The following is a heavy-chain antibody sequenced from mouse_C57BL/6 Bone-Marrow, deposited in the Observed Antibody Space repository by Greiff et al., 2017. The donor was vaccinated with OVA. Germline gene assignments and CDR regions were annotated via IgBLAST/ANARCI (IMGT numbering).Heavy chain of an antibody. V-gene: IGHV1-18*01. CDR1: GYTFTDYN. Sequence: VQLQQSGPELVKPGASVKISCKASGYTFTDYNMDWVKQSHGKSLEWIGDINPNNGGTIYNQKFKGKATLTVDKSSSTAYMELRSLTSEDTAVYYCATGGYLDVWGTGTTVTVSS. J-gene: IGHJ1*03. CDR2: INPNNGGT. CDR3: ATGGYLDV.